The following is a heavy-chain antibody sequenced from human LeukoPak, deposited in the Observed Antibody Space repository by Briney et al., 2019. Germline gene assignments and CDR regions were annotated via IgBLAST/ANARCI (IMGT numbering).Heavy chain of an antibody. V-gene: IGHV4-39*01. J-gene: IGHJ3*02. CDR3: ARRNRLDAFDI. CDR2: IYYSGST. CDR1: GGSISSSSYY. Sequence: PSETLSLTCTVSGGSISSSSYYWGWIRQPPGKGLEWIGSIYYSGSTYYNPSLKSRVTISVDTSKNQFSLKLSSVTAADTAMYYCARRNRLDAFDIWGQGTMVTVSS. D-gene: IGHD1-14*01.